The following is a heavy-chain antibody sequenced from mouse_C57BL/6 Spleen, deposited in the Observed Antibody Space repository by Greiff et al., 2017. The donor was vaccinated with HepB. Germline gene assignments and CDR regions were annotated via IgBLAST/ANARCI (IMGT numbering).Heavy chain of an antibody. J-gene: IGHJ4*01. CDR1: GYTFTSYW. V-gene: IGHV1-69*01. CDR2: IDPSDSYT. CDR3: ARSRAVPDYYAMDY. Sequence: QVQLQQPGAELVMPGASVKLSCKASGYTFTSYWMHWVKQRPGQGLEWIGEIDPSDSYTNYNQKFKGKSTLTVDKSSSTAYMQLSSLTSEDSAVYYCARSRAVPDYYAMDYWGQGTSVTVSS. D-gene: IGHD3-3*01.